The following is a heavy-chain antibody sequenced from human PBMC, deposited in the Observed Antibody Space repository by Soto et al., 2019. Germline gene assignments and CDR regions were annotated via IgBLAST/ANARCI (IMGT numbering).Heavy chain of an antibody. J-gene: IGHJ4*02. V-gene: IGHV1-18*01. CDR2: IRPNDGHT. CDR3: AIIGSGDYSDFDY. CDR1: GYTFTSYG. D-gene: IGHD4-4*01. Sequence: ASLKVSCKGLGYTFTSYGISWVRQAPGQGLEWMGWIRPNDGHTNYAQKFQDRVTMTRDTSTTTVYMDLRSLGSDDTAVYYCAIIGSGDYSDFDYWGQGTLVNVSS.